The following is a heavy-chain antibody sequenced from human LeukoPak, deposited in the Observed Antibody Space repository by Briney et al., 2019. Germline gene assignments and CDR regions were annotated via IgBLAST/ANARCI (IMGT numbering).Heavy chain of an antibody. D-gene: IGHD1-1*01. CDR2: ISGSSDTT. V-gene: IGHV3-23*01. CDR3: ARDGPTYRDGLDV. CDR1: GYTFSSYA. Sequence: GGSLRLSCAASGYTFSSYAMSWVRQAPGKGLEWVSVISGSSDTTYYADSVKGRFTISRDNSKNTLYLQLNSLRAEDTAVYYCARDGPTYRDGLDVWGQGTTVTVSS. J-gene: IGHJ6*02.